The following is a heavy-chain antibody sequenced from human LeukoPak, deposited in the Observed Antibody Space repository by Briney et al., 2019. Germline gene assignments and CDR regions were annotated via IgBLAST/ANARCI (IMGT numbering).Heavy chain of an antibody. J-gene: IGHJ4*02. D-gene: IGHD3-10*01. V-gene: IGHV3-23*01. Sequence: GGSLRLSCAASGFTYSSYAMSWVRQAPGKGLEWVSAISGSGGSTYYADSVKGRFTISRDNSKNTLYLQMNSLRAEDTAVYYCAKVNYGSGSYCFDYWGQGTLVTVSS. CDR3: AKVNYGSGSYCFDY. CDR2: ISGSGGST. CDR1: GFTYSSYA.